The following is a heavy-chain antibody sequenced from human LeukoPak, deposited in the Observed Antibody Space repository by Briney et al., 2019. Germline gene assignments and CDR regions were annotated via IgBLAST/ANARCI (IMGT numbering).Heavy chain of an antibody. CDR3: ARRGTGGRSFDI. CDR2: ISYSGST. Sequence: SETLSLTCTVSGGSVSIGSYYWTWIRQPPGEGLEWIGYISYSGSTNFNPSLKSPVTISEDTSKNQFSLNLGSVTAADTAVYYCARRGTGGRSFDIWGQGTMVTVSS. D-gene: IGHD2-8*02. CDR1: GGSVSIGSYY. V-gene: IGHV4-61*01. J-gene: IGHJ3*02.